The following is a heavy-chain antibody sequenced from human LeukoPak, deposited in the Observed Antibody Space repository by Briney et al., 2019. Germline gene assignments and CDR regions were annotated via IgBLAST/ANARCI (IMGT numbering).Heavy chain of an antibody. CDR1: GDSITSSDHY. CDR2: VSQSGNT. V-gene: IGHV4-39*01. Sequence: PSETLSLTCTLSGDSITSSDHYWVWIRQSPGKGLEWIGSVSQSGNTYYKSPLKSRVTVSLDTSKNEFSLTLTSVTAADTAEYYCARHLYYSASAFWYIDLWGRGTLVIVSP. CDR3: ARHLYYSASAFWYIDL. D-gene: IGHD3-10*01. J-gene: IGHJ2*01.